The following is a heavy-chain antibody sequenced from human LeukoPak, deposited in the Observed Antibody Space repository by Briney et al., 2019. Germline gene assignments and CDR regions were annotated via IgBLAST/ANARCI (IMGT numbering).Heavy chain of an antibody. D-gene: IGHD3-10*01. CDR2: ISYDGSNK. Sequence: GGSLRLSCAASGFTFSSYGMHWVRQAPGKGLEWVAVISYDGSNKYYADSVKGRFTISRDNSKNALYLQMNSLRTEDTAVYYCAKDSIRFGEHFDYWGQGTLVTVSS. CDR1: GFTFSSYG. V-gene: IGHV3-30*18. J-gene: IGHJ4*02. CDR3: AKDSIRFGEHFDY.